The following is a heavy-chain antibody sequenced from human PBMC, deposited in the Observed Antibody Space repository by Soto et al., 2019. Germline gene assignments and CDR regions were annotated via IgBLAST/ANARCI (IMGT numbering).Heavy chain of an antibody. D-gene: IGHD3-22*01. CDR1: GGTFSSYA. Sequence: SVKVSCKASGGTFSSYAISWVRQAPGQGLEWMGGIIPIFGTANYAQKFQGRVTITADESTSTAYMELSSLRSEDTAVYYCARDTHYYYDSSGHYSFDYWGQGTLVTVSS. CDR3: ARDTHYYYDSSGHYSFDY. CDR2: IIPIFGTA. J-gene: IGHJ4*02. V-gene: IGHV1-69*13.